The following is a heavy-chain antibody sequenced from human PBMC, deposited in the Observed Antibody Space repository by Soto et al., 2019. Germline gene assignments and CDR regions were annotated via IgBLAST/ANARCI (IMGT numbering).Heavy chain of an antibody. V-gene: IGHV1-69*13. CDR1: GGTFSSYA. CDR3: AGGGGAPGPYYYYGMDV. J-gene: IGHJ6*04. CDR2: IIPIFGTA. D-gene: IGHD1-26*01. Sequence: SVKVSCKASGGTFSSYAISWVRQAPGQGLEWMGGIIPIFGTANYAQKFQGRVTITADESTSTAYMELSSLRSEDTAVYYCAGGGGAPGPYYYYGMDVWGKGTTVTVSS.